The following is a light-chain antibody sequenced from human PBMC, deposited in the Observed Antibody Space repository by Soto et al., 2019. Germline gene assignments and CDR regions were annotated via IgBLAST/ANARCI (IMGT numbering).Light chain of an antibody. CDR1: SSDVGGYNY. V-gene: IGLV2-8*01. Sequence: QSALTQPPSASGSPGQSVTISCTGTSSDVGGYNYVSWYQQHPGKAPKFMIYEVSKRPSGVPDCFSGSKSGNTASLTVSGLQAEDEADYYCSSYAGSNTPDVFGTGTKLTVL. J-gene: IGLJ1*01. CDR2: EVS. CDR3: SSYAGSNTPDV.